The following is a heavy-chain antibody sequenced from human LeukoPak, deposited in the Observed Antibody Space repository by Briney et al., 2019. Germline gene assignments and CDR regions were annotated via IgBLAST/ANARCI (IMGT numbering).Heavy chain of an antibody. D-gene: IGHD3-22*01. V-gene: IGHV3-23*01. CDR3: VKGHYYDSSGDAFDI. J-gene: IGHJ3*02. CDR1: GFTFSSCA. Sequence: GGSLRLSCAASGFTFSSCAMSWVRQAPGKGLEWVSSSSGSCGSTYYADSVKGRFTSSRDNSQNTLYLQMNSLRAEETAVYYCVKGHYYDSSGDAFDIWGQATMVTVSS. CDR2: SSGSCGST.